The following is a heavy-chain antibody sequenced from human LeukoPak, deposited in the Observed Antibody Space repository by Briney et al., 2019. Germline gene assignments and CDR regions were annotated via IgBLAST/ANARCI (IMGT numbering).Heavy chain of an antibody. CDR3: ARDRELGY. CDR2: IDYSGST. V-gene: IGHV4-59*01. D-gene: IGHD3-10*01. CDR1: GGSISSYY. Sequence: PSETLSLTCTVSGGSISSYYWSWIRQPPGKGLEWIGYIDYSGSTNYNPSLKSRVTISVDTSKNQFSLKLTSVTAADTAVYYCARDRELGYWGQGTLVTVSS. J-gene: IGHJ4*02.